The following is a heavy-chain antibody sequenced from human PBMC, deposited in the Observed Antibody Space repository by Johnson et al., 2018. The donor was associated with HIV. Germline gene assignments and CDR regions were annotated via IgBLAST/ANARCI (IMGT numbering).Heavy chain of an antibody. V-gene: IGHV3-33*06. CDR3: AKESMSRIVVVVAAAPPTAFDI. CDR1: GFTFSSYG. D-gene: IGHD2-15*01. Sequence: QVQLVESGGGVVQPGRSLRLSCVASGFTFSSYGMHWVRQAPGKGLEWVAVIWYDGSNKYYADSVTGRFTISRDNSKNTLYLQMNSLRAEDTAVYYCAKESMSRIVVVVAAAPPTAFDIWGQGTMVTVSS. CDR2: IWYDGSNK. J-gene: IGHJ3*02.